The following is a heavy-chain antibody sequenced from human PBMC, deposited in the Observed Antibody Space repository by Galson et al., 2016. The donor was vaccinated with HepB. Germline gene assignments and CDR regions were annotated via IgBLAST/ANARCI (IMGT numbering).Heavy chain of an antibody. CDR1: GFSFNMYA. V-gene: IGHV3-53*01. J-gene: IGHJ2*01. CDR3: ARGPLRYLDL. CDR2: FYAGGTT. Sequence: SLRLSCAGSGFSFNMYAMTWVRQAPGEGLEWVSVFYAGGTTYYAVSVKGRFTISRDTSKNTLYLQMNSLRAEDTAVYYCARGPLRYLDLWGRGTLVIVSS.